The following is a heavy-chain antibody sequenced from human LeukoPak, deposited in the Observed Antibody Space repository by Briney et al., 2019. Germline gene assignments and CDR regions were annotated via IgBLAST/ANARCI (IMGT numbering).Heavy chain of an antibody. CDR2: TKQDGSEK. D-gene: IGHD2-21*01. J-gene: IGHJ4*02. Sequence: PGGSLRLSCAASGFTFSTYWMTWVRQAPGKGLEWVANTKQDGSEKYYVDSVKGRFTISRDNAKNSLYLQMNSLRAEDTAVYYCARGLPTGIDYFDYWGQGTLVTVSS. CDR3: ARGLPTGIDYFDY. V-gene: IGHV3-7*01. CDR1: GFTFSTYW.